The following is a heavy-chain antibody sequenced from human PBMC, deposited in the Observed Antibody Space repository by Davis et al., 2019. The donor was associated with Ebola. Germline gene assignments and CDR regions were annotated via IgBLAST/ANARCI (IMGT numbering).Heavy chain of an antibody. V-gene: IGHV4-38-2*02. CDR2: IHHSGNT. CDR1: GYSISSGYY. J-gene: IGHJ4*02. Sequence: SETLSLTCTVSGYSISSGYYWGWIRQPPGKGLEWIGSIHHSGNTYYNPSLKSRVTTSVDTSNNQFSLKLSSVTAADTAVYYCARVGAAAGTTLDYWSQGTLVTVSS. D-gene: IGHD6-13*01. CDR3: ARVGAAAGTTLDY.